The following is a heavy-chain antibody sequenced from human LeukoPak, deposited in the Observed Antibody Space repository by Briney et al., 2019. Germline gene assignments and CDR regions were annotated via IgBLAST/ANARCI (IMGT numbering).Heavy chain of an antibody. CDR1: GFTFSDYA. CDR3: ARHDSFTPS. CDR2: TSDSGGST. J-gene: IGHJ5*02. D-gene: IGHD4-11*01. V-gene: IGHV3-23*01. Sequence: QPGGSLRLSWVASGFTFSDYAMSWVRQAPGKGLEWVSGTSDSGGSTYYADSVKGRCTLSRDNSKNTVSLQMNNLRAEDTAVYFCARHDSFTPSWGPGTLVTVTS.